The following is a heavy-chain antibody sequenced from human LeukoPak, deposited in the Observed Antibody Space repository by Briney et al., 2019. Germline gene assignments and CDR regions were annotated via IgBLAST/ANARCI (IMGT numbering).Heavy chain of an antibody. CDR1: GFTFSSYW. J-gene: IGHJ3*02. D-gene: IGHD1-14*01. V-gene: IGHV3-74*01. CDR2: INCDGSST. CDR3: ARLNLRAAFDI. Sequence: GGSLRLSCAASGFTFSSYWMHWVRQAPGKGLVWVSRINCDGSSTIYADSVKGRFTISRDNAKNTLYLQMNSLGAEDTAVYYCARLNLRAAFDIWGQGTMVTVSS.